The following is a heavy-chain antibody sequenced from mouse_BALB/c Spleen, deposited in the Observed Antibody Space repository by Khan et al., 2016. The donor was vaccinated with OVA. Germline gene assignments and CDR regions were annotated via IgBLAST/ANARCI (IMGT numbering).Heavy chain of an antibody. CDR1: GFNINDTC. CDR2: IDPANGDT. J-gene: IGHJ4*01. CDR3: ARSNTLWAMDY. D-gene: IGHD1-1*01. V-gene: IGHV14-3*02. Sequence: VQLQQSGAELVKPGASVKLSCTASGFNINDTCLHWVKQRPEQGLEWIGRIDPANGDTKYDPKFQAKATITADTPSNIAYLQLSSLTSEDTAVDYYARSNTLWAMDYWDQGASVTVSS.